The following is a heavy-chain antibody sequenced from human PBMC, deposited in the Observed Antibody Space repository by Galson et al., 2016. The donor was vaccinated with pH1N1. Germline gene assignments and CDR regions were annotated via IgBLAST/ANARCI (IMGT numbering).Heavy chain of an antibody. CDR2: ITSGSGGI. Sequence: SLRLSCAASGFSFSSYTMNWVRQAPGKALEWLSHITSGSGGINYADSVKGRFTISRDNAKNSLFLEIDSLRAEDTAVYYCTRCANGPVDFWVFDLWGRCTLVSVSP. J-gene: IGHJ2*01. CDR1: GFSFSSYT. CDR3: TRCANGPVDFWVFDL. D-gene: IGHD3-3*01. V-gene: IGHV3-48*01.